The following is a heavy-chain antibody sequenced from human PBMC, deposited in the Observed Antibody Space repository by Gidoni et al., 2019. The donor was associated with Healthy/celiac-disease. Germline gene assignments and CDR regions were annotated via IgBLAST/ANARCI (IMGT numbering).Heavy chain of an antibody. D-gene: IGHD3-10*01. CDR1: GYTFTGYY. CDR2: INPNSGGT. Sequence: QVQLVQSGAEVKKPGASVKVSCKASGYTFTGYYMHWVRQAPGQGLAWMGWINPNSGGTNYAQKFQGRVTMTRDTSISTAYMELSRLRSDDTAVYYCARTAGITMVRGVITPFDYWGQGTLVTVSS. CDR3: ARTAGITMVRGVITPFDY. V-gene: IGHV1-2*02. J-gene: IGHJ4*02.